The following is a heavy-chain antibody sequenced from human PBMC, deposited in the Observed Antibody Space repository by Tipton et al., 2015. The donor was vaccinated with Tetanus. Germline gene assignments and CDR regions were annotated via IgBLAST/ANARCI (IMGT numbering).Heavy chain of an antibody. D-gene: IGHD6-19*01. CDR2: VNPKNGVT. Sequence: QSGAEVKKPGASVKVSCKASGYTFTGYHLHWVRQAPGQGLEWMGWVNPKNGVTDSAQKFQGRVAVTRDTSINTAYMELSRLGSDDTAVYYFAFGLAVAGSDALDFWGQGTMVPVSS. V-gene: IGHV1-2*02. CDR3: AFGLAVAGSDALDF. J-gene: IGHJ3*01. CDR1: GYTFTGYH.